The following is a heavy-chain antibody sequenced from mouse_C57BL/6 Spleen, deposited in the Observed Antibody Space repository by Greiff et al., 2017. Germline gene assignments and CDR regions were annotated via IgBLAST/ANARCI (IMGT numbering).Heavy chain of an antibody. V-gene: IGHV1-50*01. CDR3: ARWLPDDLGG. J-gene: IGHJ2*01. Sequence: QVQLQQPGAELVKPGASVKLSCTASGYTFTSYWMQWVKQRPGQGLEWIGEIDPSDSYTNYNQKFQGKATLTVDTSSSTAYMQLSSLTSEVSAVDYCARWLPDDLGGGGKGTTLSAAS. CDR2: IDPSDSYT. CDR1: GYTFTSYW. D-gene: IGHD2-2*01.